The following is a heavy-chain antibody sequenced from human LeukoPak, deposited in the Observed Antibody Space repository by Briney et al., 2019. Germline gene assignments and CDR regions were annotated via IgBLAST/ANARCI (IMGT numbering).Heavy chain of an antibody. V-gene: IGHV1-2*02. CDR3: ARDPIVVVPAAQPFDI. D-gene: IGHD2-2*01. Sequence: ASVKVSCKASGYTFTGYYMHWVRQAPGQGLEWMGWINPNSGGTNYAQKFQGRVTMTRDTSISTAYMELSRLRSDDTAVYYSARDPIVVVPAAQPFDIWGQGTMVTVSS. CDR1: GYTFTGYY. J-gene: IGHJ3*02. CDR2: INPNSGGT.